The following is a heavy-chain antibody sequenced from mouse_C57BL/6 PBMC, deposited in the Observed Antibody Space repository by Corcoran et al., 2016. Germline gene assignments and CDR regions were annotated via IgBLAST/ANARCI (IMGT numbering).Heavy chain of an antibody. CDR3: ARAVSTVVPYYFDY. CDR1: GYTFTSYG. CDR2: IYPRNGNT. Sequence: QVQLQKSGAELARPGASVTLSCKASGYTFTSYGISWVKQRTGQGLEWIGEIYPRNGNTYYNEKFKGKATLTADKSSGTAYMELRSLTSEDSAVYFCARAVSTVVPYYFDYCGQGSTLTVSS. D-gene: IGHD1-1*01. J-gene: IGHJ2*01. V-gene: IGHV1-81*01.